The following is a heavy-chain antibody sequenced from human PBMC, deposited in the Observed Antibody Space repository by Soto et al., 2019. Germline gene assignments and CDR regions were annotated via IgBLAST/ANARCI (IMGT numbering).Heavy chain of an antibody. D-gene: IGHD1-26*01. J-gene: IGHJ4*02. V-gene: IGHV1-8*01. CDR1: GYSFTSLD. CDR2: MEPSTGRT. Sequence: VQLVQSGAEVREPGASVKVSCKASGYSFTSLDINWVRQTAGQGLEWMGWMEPSTGRTGYAQKFQGRVTMTRDTSINTAYMELTTLTSDDTAFYYCARGVSAGVDYWGQGTLVIVSS. CDR3: ARGVSAGVDY.